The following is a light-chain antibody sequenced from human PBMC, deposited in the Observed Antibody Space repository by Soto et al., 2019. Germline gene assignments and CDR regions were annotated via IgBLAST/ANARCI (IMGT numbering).Light chain of an antibody. V-gene: IGKV3-11*01. CDR3: QQRSYWPPGIT. CDR1: QSVSTF. J-gene: IGKJ3*01. Sequence: VLTQSPATLSLSPGERATLSCRASQSVSTFLAWYQQKPGQAPRLLIYDASNRATGIPARFSGTGSGTDFTLTISSLEPEDFAVYYCQQRSYWPPGITFGPGTKVDI. CDR2: DAS.